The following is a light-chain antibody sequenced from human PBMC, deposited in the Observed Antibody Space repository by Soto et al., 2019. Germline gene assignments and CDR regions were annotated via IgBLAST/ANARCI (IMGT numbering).Light chain of an antibody. CDR3: AAWDDSLNGAV. Sequence: QSALTQPPSASGTPGQRVTISCCGSSSNIGSNTVNWYQQLPGTAPKLLIYSNNQRPSGVPDRFSGSKSGTSASLAISGLQSEDEADYYCAAWDDSLNGAVFGGGTQLTVL. V-gene: IGLV1-44*01. CDR1: SSNIGSNT. J-gene: IGLJ7*01. CDR2: SNN.